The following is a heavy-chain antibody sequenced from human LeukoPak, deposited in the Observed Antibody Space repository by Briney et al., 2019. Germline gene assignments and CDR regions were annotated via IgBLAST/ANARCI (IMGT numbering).Heavy chain of an antibody. J-gene: IGHJ6*02. CDR1: GYTFTSYD. D-gene: IGHD6-13*01. V-gene: IGHV1-2*02. CDR2: INPNSGGT. Sequence: GASVKVSCKASGYTFTSYDMHWVRQAPGQGLEWMGWINPNSGGTNYAQKFQGRVTMTRDTSISTAYMELSRLRSDDTAVYYCAKSVAAAGTANYPYYSYGMDIWGQGTTVTVSS. CDR3: AKSVAAAGTANYPYYSYGMDI.